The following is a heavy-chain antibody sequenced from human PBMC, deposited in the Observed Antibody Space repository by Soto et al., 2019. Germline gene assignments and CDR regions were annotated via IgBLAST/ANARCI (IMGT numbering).Heavy chain of an antibody. CDR1: GFDFRSYE. CDR2: IRANDESI. Sequence: GGSLRLSCVASGFDFRSYEMNWVRQAPGKGLEWVSNIRANDESIYYADSVKGRVSVSRDNAKNSLFLEMSSLRVDDTAVYYCARETLRDAIDIWGQGTMVTVSS. CDR3: ARETLRDAIDI. V-gene: IGHV3-48*03. J-gene: IGHJ3*02.